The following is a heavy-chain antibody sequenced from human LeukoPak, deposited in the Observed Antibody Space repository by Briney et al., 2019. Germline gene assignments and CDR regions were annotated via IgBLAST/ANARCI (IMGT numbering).Heavy chain of an antibody. D-gene: IGHD1-14*01. J-gene: IGHJ6*03. V-gene: IGHV3-7*01. CDR2: IKQDGSEN. CDR1: GFFFSSYW. Sequence: GGSLRLSCAASGFFFSSYWMSWVRQAPGKGLEWVANIKQDGSENHYVDSVKGRFTISRDNAKNSLYLQMNSLGAEDTAVYYCARKPTQYYHMDVWGKGTTVTVSS. CDR3: ARKPTQYYHMDV.